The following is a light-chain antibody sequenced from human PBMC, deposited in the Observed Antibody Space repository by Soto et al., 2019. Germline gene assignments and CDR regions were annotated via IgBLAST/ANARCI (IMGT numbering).Light chain of an antibody. Sequence: EIGLTQSQGTLALSPGERATLACGASQSVNNNYLTWYQQKRGQAPRLLIHGASSRATGIPDRFSGSGSGTDFTLTIRRLEPEDFAVYYCQQYGSSPFTFGPGTKVGIK. J-gene: IGKJ3*01. CDR3: QQYGSSPFT. CDR1: QSVNNNY. CDR2: GAS. V-gene: IGKV3-20*01.